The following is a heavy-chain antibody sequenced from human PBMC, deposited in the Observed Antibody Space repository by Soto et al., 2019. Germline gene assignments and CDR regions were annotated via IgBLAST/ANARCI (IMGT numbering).Heavy chain of an antibody. V-gene: IGHV4-31*03. CDR1: GASMNSGAYY. J-gene: IGHJ5*02. CDR2: ICHNGRT. CDR3: ARVSATGTRWFDP. D-gene: IGHD6-13*01. Sequence: QVQLQESGPGLVKPSQTLSLTCTVSGASMNSGAYYWSWVRQPPGKGLEWIGYICHNGRTYNNPSLMSRVTMSLDTSKNQFSLKLNSVSAADTAVYYCARVSATGTRWFDPWGQGTLVTVSS.